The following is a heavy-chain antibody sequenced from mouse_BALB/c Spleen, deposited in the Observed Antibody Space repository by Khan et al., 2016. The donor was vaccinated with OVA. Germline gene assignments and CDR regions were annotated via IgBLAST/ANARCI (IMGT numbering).Heavy chain of an antibody. J-gene: IGHJ4*01. D-gene: IGHD1-1*01. Sequence: EVELVESGGGLVKPGGSLKLSCAASGFTFSSYAMSWVRQTPEKRLEWVATISSGANYTYFPDSVKGRFTISRDNAKNTLYLQMSSLRSEDTAMYYCARDYYDSREALDYWGQGTSVTVSS. V-gene: IGHV5-9-1*01. CDR2: ISSGANYT. CDR3: ARDYYDSREALDY. CDR1: GFTFSSYA.